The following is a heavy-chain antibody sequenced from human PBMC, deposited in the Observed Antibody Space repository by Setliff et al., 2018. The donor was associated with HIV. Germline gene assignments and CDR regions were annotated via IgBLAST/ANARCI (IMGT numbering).Heavy chain of an antibody. D-gene: IGHD4-17*01. J-gene: IGHJ4*02. CDR2: IYPGDSDT. V-gene: IGHV5-51*01. Sequence: GESLKISCKGSGYSFTSNWIGWVRQMPGKGLEWMGIIYPGDSDTRYSPSFQGQVSISADKSISTAYLQWTSLKASDTAMYYCARRGATVTTRYIDYWGQGTLVTVSS. CDR3: ARRGATVTTRYIDY. CDR1: GYSFTSNW.